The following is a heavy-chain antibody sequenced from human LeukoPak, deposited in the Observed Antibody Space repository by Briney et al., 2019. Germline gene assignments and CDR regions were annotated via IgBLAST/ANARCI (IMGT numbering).Heavy chain of an antibody. CDR2: ISSSSSYI. J-gene: IGHJ4*02. Sequence: KTGGSLRLSCAASGFTFSSYSMNWVRQAPGKGLEWVSSISSSSSYIYYADSVKGRFTISRDNAKNSLYLQMNSLRAEDTAVYYCARDLPQRRAAPTEFDYWGQGTLVTVSS. CDR1: GFTFSSYS. D-gene: IGHD6-13*01. CDR3: ARDLPQRRAAPTEFDY. V-gene: IGHV3-21*01.